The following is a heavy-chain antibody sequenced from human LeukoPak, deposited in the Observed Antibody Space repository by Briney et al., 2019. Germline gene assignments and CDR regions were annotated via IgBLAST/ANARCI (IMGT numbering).Heavy chain of an antibody. CDR1: GFTFSSYA. CDR2: ISYDGSNK. CDR3: AKGGGYEAQYYYYYLDV. Sequence: GGSLRLSCAASGFTFSSYAMHWVRQAPGKGLEWVAVISYDGSNKYYADSVKGRFTISRDNSKNTLYLQMKSLRAEDTAVYYCAKGGGYEAQYYYYYLDVWGKGTTVTISS. D-gene: IGHD5-12*01. J-gene: IGHJ6*03. V-gene: IGHV3-30*04.